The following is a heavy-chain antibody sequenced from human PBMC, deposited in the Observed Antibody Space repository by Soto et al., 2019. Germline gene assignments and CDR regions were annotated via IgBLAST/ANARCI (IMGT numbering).Heavy chain of an antibody. CDR2: IYYSGST. J-gene: IGHJ4*02. CDR1: GGSIGSLGYH. CDR3: ARGLLPFDY. V-gene: IGHV4-31*03. D-gene: IGHD2-15*01. Sequence: SETLSLTSTVSGGSIGSLGYHWSWIRQHPGKGLEWIGYIYYSGSTYYNPSLKSRVTISVDTSKNQFSLKLSSVTASDTAVYYCARGLLPFDYWGQGTLVTVSS.